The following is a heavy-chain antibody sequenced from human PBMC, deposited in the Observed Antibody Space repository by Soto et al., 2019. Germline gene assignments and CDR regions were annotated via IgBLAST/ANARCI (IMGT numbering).Heavy chain of an antibody. Sequence: QVQLVESGGGVVQPGRSLRLSCAASGFTFSSYGMHWVRQAPGKGLEWVAVIWYDGSNKYYADSVKGRFTISRDNSKNTRYLQMNSLRAEDTAVYYCARDGYRYDTAMGLAYYYYGMDVWGQGTTVTVSS. CDR3: ARDGYRYDTAMGLAYYYYGMDV. CDR1: GFTFSSYG. J-gene: IGHJ6*02. CDR2: IWYDGSNK. D-gene: IGHD5-18*01. V-gene: IGHV3-33*01.